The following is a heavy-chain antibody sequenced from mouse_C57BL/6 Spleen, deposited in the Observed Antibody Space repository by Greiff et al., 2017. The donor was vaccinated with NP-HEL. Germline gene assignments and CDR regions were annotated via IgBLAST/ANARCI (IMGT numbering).Heavy chain of an antibody. CDR3: TTGDPLRQLSPYYAMDY. CDR2: IDPDNGDT. V-gene: IGHV14-4*01. Sequence: EVQLQQSGAELVRPGASVKLSCTASGFNIKDDYMHWVKQRPEQALEWIGWIDPDNGDTEYASKFQGKATITADTSPNTAYLQLSSLTSEDTAVYYCTTGDPLRQLSPYYAMDYWGQGTSVTVSS. D-gene: IGHD3-2*02. J-gene: IGHJ4*01. CDR1: GFNIKDDY.